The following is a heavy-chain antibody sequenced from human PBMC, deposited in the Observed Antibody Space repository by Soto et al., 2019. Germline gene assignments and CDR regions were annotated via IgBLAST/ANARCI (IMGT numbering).Heavy chain of an antibody. D-gene: IGHD2-8*01. CDR3: TRDPMGVFDY. J-gene: IGHJ4*02. CDR1: GFTIGDYA. Sequence: EVQLVESGGGWVKPGRSLRLSCTASGFTIGDYAMSWFRQAPGKGLEWVGFIRSKAYGGTTEYAASVKGRFTISRDDSKSIAYLQMNSLKTEDTAVYYCTRDPMGVFDYWGQGTLVTVSS. CDR2: IRSKAYGGTT. V-gene: IGHV3-49*05.